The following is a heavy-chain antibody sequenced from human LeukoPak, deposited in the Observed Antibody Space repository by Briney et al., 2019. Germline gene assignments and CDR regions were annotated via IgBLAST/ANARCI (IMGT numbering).Heavy chain of an antibody. J-gene: IGHJ4*02. CDR3: ARDNPFGGY. Sequence: GGSLRLSCVVSGFSLGSYWMSWVRQAPGEGLEWVANIRQDGSEKNYVDSVKGRFTISRDNAENSLFLQMNRLRVEDTAVYYCARDNPFGGYWGQGTLVTVSS. CDR2: IRQDGSEK. V-gene: IGHV3-7*03. D-gene: IGHD3-16*01. CDR1: GFSLGSYW.